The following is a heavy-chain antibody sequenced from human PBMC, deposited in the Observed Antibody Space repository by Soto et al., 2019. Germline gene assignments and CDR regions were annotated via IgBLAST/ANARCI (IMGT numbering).Heavy chain of an antibody. Sequence: EVHLMESGGGLVQPGGSLRLSCAASGFTFSSYSMHWVRQAPGKGLEWVSYISSSSSTIYYADSVKGRFTISRDNAKNSVYLQRNSVRDEDAAVYYCARDGPMCGGDSCFDCWGQGALVTVSS. CDR3: ARDGPMCGGDSCFDC. J-gene: IGHJ4*02. CDR1: GFTFSSYS. V-gene: IGHV3-48*02. D-gene: IGHD2-21*01. CDR2: ISSSSSTI.